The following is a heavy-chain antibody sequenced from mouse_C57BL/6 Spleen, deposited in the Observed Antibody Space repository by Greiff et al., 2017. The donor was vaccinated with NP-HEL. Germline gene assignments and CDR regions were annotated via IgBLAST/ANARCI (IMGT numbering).Heavy chain of an antibody. CDR3: TRRLLRDAMDY. D-gene: IGHD1-1*01. Sequence: VKLQESGAELVRPGASVTLSCKASGYTFTDYEMHWVKQTPVHGLEWIGAIDPETGGTAYNQKFKGKAILTADKSSSTAYMELRSLTSEDSAVYYCTRRLLRDAMDYWGQGTSVTVSS. CDR1: GYTFTDYE. V-gene: IGHV1-15*01. CDR2: IDPETGGT. J-gene: IGHJ4*01.